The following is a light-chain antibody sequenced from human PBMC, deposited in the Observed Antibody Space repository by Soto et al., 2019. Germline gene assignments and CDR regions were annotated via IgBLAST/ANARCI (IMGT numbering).Light chain of an antibody. CDR2: WAS. CDR3: QQYYSTPRT. J-gene: IGKJ1*01. V-gene: IGKV4-1*01. CDR1: QRVLYSSNTNNY. Sequence: DIVMTQSPDSLAVSLGERATINCKSSQRVLYSSNTNNYLAWYQQKPGQPPKLLIYWASTRESGVPDRFSGSGSGTDFTLTISSLQAEDVAVYYCQQYYSTPRTFGQGTKVEIK.